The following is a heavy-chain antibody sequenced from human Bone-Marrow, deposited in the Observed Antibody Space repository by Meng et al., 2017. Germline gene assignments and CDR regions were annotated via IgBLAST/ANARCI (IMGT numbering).Heavy chain of an antibody. V-gene: IGHV3-21*01. CDR2: ISPTSSSI. Sequence: GGSLRLSCAASGFTFSYYTMNWVRQAPGKGLEWVSSISPTSSSIYYADSVKGRFTISRDNAKNSLDLQMNSLRVEDTAVYYCARATPYSSSWNGENYWGQGTLVTVSS. CDR3: ARATPYSSSWNGENY. J-gene: IGHJ4*02. CDR1: GFTFSYYT. D-gene: IGHD6-13*01.